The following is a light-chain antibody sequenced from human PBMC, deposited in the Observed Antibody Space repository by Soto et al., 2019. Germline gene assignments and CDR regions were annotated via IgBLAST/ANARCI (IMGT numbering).Light chain of an antibody. CDR3: QQYYSPFLT. J-gene: IGKJ4*01. CDR1: QSVLYSPNNKNY. Sequence: DIVMTQSPDSLAVSLGERATINCKSSQSVLYSPNNKNYLAWYQQKPGQPPKLLIYWASTRESGLPDRFSGSGSGTDFTLTISSLQAEDVAVYYCQQYYSPFLTFGGGTKVEIK. CDR2: WAS. V-gene: IGKV4-1*01.